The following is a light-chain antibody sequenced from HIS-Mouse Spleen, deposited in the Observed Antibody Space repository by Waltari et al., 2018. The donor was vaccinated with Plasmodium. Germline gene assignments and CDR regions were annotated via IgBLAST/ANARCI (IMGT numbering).Light chain of an antibody. CDR2: GAS. CDR3: QQRSNWPPLT. Sequence: EIVLTQSPATLSLSPGERATLSCRASQSVSSYLAWYQQKPGQAPRLLIYGASNRATGIPARFSGSGSGTDFTLTISSLGPEDFAVYYCQQRSNWPPLTFGGGTKVEIK. J-gene: IGKJ4*01. V-gene: IGKV3-11*01. CDR1: QSVSSY.